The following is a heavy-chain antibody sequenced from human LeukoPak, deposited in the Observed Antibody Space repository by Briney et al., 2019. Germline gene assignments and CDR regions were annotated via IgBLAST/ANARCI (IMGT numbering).Heavy chain of an antibody. J-gene: IGHJ6*03. CDR1: GGSISSYY. CDR2: IYYSGST. Sequence: SETLSLTCTVSGGSISSYYWSWIRQPPGKGLEWIGYIYYSGSTNYNPSLKSRVTMSVDTSKNQFSLKLSSVTAADTAVYYCAREERDWGSGIQSYYYYYYMDVWGKGTTVTVSS. D-gene: IGHD7-27*01. V-gene: IGHV4-59*12. CDR3: AREERDWGSGIQSYYYYYYMDV.